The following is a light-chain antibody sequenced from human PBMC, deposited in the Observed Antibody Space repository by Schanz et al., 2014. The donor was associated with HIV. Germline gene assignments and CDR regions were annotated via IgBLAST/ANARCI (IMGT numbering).Light chain of an antibody. CDR2: DAS. Sequence: EIVLTQSPATLSLSPGERATLSCRASQSVSRYLGWYQAKPGQAPRLLIYDASTRATGTPPRFSGSGSGTDFTLTISSLQSEDFAVYYCQQYNDWPPITFGQGTRLEIK. CDR3: QQYNDWPPIT. V-gene: IGKV3-11*01. J-gene: IGKJ5*01. CDR1: QSVSRY.